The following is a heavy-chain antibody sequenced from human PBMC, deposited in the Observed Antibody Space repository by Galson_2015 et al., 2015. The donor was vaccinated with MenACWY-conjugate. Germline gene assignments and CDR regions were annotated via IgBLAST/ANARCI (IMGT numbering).Heavy chain of an antibody. Sequence: CAISGDSVSSQSVAWNWIRQSPSRGLEWLGGTYYRSKWFNDYAMSVKSRITISPDTSKNQFSLQLNFVTPEDTAVYYCARWGPAGTSDYWGQGTLVTVSS. D-gene: IGHD6-13*01. J-gene: IGHJ4*02. CDR1: GDSVSSQSVA. CDR2: TYYRSKWFN. V-gene: IGHV6-1*01. CDR3: ARWGPAGTSDY.